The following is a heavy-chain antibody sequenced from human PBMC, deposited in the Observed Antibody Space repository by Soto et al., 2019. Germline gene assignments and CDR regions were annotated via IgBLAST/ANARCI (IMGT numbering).Heavy chain of an antibody. Sequence: KTSETRSLTCAVYGGSFSGYYWSWIRQPPGKGLEWIGEINHSVSTNYNPSLKSRVTISVYTSKNQFSLKLSSVTAADTAVYYCARGRKWLNYYYYGMDVWGKGTTVTASS. J-gene: IGHJ6*04. CDR3: ARGRKWLNYYYYGMDV. D-gene: IGHD6-19*01. CDR2: INHSVST. CDR1: GGSFSGYY. V-gene: IGHV4-34*01.